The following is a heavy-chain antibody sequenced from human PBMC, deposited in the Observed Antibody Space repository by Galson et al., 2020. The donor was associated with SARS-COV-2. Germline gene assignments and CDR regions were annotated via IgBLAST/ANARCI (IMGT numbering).Heavy chain of an antibody. V-gene: IGHV4-38-2*02. J-gene: IGHJ2*01. CDR3: ARQGVNMKVLGTVPGWYFDL. D-gene: IGHD2-8*02. Sequence: SETLSLTCTVSGYSVSTTTYWGWVRQPPGRGLEWIGSVYPSGTTYYNPSLKSRVTISVDTSKNQFSLRLDSVTAADTALYYCARQGVNMKVLGTVPGWYFDLWGRGTLVTVSS. CDR1: GYSVSTTTY. CDR2: VYPSGTT.